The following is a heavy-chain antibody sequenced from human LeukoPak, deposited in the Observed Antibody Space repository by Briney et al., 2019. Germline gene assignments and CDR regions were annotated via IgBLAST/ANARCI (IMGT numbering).Heavy chain of an antibody. CDR1: GFTFSSYW. V-gene: IGHV3-7*03. Sequence: GGSLRLSCAASGFTFSSYWMSWVRQAPGKGLEWVDNIKQDGSEKYYVDSVKGRFTISRDNAKNSLYLQMNSLRAEDTAVYYCAREVGGQWLVFDYWGQGTLVTVSS. CDR3: AREVGGQWLVFDY. D-gene: IGHD6-19*01. J-gene: IGHJ4*02. CDR2: IKQDGSEK.